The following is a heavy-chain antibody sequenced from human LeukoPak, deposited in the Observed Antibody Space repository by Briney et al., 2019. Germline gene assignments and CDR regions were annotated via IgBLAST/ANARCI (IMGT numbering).Heavy chain of an antibody. CDR2: IKQDGSEK. CDR1: GFTFSSYW. D-gene: IGHD4-23*01. Sequence: GGSLRLSCAASGFTFSSYWMSWVRQAPGKGLEWVANIKQDGSEKYYVDSVKGRFTISRDNAKNSLYLQMNSLRAEDTAVCYCATQVVYGGNSPSDAFDIWGQGTMVTVSS. V-gene: IGHV3-7*05. J-gene: IGHJ3*02. CDR3: ATQVVYGGNSPSDAFDI.